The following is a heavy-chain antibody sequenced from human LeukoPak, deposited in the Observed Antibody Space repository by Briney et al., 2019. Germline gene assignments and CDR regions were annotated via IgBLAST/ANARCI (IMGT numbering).Heavy chain of an antibody. CDR3: ARSADPEIVVVVAAESRGFDY. D-gene: IGHD2-15*01. V-gene: IGHV3-23*01. CDR2: ISGSGGST. CDR1: GFTFSSYG. J-gene: IGHJ4*02. Sequence: GGSLRLSCAASGFTFSSYGMSWVRQAPGKGLEWVSAISGSGGSTYYADSVKGRFTISRDNSKNTLYLQMNSLRAEDTAVYYCARSADPEIVVVVAAESRGFDYWGQGTLVTVSS.